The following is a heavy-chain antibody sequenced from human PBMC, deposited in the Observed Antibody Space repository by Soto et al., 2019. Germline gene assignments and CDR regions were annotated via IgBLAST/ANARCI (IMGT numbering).Heavy chain of an antibody. J-gene: IGHJ4*02. CDR2: TYYRSKWYN. CDR1: GDRVSSNSAA. CDR3: ARVTVYNWVVVSNFAY. Sequence: SQTLSLTCAISGDRVSSNSAAWNWIRQSPSRGLEWLGRTYYRSKWYNDYAVSVKSRITINPDTSKNQFSLQLNSVTPYDTAVYYCARVTVYNWVVVSNFAYWGQGTLFTVSS. V-gene: IGHV6-1*01. D-gene: IGHD1-20*01.